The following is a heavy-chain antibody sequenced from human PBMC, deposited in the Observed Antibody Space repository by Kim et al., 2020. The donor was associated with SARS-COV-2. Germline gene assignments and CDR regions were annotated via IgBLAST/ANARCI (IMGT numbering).Heavy chain of an antibody. CDR3: ARVTVTTPEPFDP. Sequence: SETLSLTCTVSGGSISSYYWSWIRQPPGKGLEWIGYIYYSGSTNYNPSLKSRVTISVDTSKNQFSLKLSSVTAADTAVYYCARVTVTTPEPFDPWGQGTLVTVSS. V-gene: IGHV4-59*01. D-gene: IGHD4-17*01. J-gene: IGHJ5*02. CDR2: IYYSGST. CDR1: GGSISSYY.